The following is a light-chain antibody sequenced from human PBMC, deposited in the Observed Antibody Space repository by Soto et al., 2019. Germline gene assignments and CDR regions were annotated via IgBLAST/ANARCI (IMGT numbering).Light chain of an antibody. V-gene: IGKV3-15*01. CDR2: GAS. CDR3: QQYNNWPPTWT. J-gene: IGKJ1*01. Sequence: EIVMTQSPATLSVSPGERATLSCRASQSVSSNLAWYQQKPGQAPRPLIYGASTRATGIPARFSGSGSGTEFTLTISSLQSEDFAVYYCQQYNNWPPTWTFGQGTKV. CDR1: QSVSSN.